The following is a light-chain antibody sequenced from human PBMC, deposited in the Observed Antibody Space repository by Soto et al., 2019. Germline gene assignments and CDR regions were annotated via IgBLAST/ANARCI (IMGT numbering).Light chain of an antibody. CDR2: GAS. J-gene: IGKJ4*01. CDR1: QRISSY. CDR3: QQADRFPLS. V-gene: IGKV1-12*01. Sequence: IQMTQSPSSVSASVGDRVTITCRASQRISSYLAWYQQKPGKAPKLLIYGASNLQSGVPSRFSGSGSGRDFTLTISSLQPEDFATYYCQQADRFPLSFGGGTKVEMK.